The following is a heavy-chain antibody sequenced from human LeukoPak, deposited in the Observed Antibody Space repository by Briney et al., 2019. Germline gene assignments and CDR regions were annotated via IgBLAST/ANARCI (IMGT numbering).Heavy chain of an antibody. D-gene: IGHD4-11*01. CDR2: ISGRGSGGNT. CDR3: AKGDYILNY. Sequence: GGSLRLSCAASGFTFSSSAMSWVRQAPGKGLEWVSNISGRGSGGNTYYADSVKGRFTISRDNSKNTLYLQMNSLRAEDTALFYCAKGDYILNYWGQGTLVTVSS. CDR1: GFTFSSSA. J-gene: IGHJ4*02. V-gene: IGHV3-23*01.